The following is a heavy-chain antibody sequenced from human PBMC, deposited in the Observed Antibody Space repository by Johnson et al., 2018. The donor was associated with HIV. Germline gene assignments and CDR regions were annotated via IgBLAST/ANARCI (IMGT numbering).Heavy chain of an antibody. CDR3: AKDEGYDSSGYDAFDI. Sequence: VQLVESGGGVVRPGRSLRLSCAASGFTFDDYGMTWVRQPPGKGLEWVSAISGSGGSTYYADSVKGRFTISRDNSKNTLYLQMNSLRAEDTAVYYCAKDEGYDSSGYDAFDIWGQGTMVTVSS. CDR2: ISGSGGST. D-gene: IGHD3-22*01. V-gene: IGHV3-23*04. J-gene: IGHJ3*02. CDR1: GFTFDDYG.